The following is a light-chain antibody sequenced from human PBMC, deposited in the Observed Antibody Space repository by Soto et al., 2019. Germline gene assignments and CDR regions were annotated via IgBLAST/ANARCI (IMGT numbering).Light chain of an antibody. Sequence: EIVLTQSPGTLSLSPGERATLSCRATQSVISSYLAWYQQKPGQAPRLLMYGASNRATGIPDRFSGSGSETDFTLTISRLEPEDFVVYYCQQYGSSPCTFGQGTKVDIK. J-gene: IGKJ1*01. CDR2: GAS. CDR3: QQYGSSPCT. V-gene: IGKV3-20*01. CDR1: QSVISSY.